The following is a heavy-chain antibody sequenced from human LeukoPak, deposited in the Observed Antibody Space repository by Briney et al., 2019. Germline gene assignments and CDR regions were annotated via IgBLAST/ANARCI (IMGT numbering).Heavy chain of an antibody. J-gene: IGHJ4*02. V-gene: IGHV3-23*01. CDR3: AREYHDSSGYLDY. CDR2: VSDSGRNT. CDR1: GFTFRRYG. D-gene: IGHD3-22*01. Sequence: GGSLRLSCAASGFTFRRYGMTWVRQAPGKGLDWVSSVSDSGRNTYYADSVKGRFTISRDNSRNTLYLQMNSLRAEGTAMYYCAREYHDSSGYLDYWGQGTLVTVSS.